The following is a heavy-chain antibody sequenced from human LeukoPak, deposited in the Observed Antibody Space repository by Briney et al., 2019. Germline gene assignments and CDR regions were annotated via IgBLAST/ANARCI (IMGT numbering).Heavy chain of an antibody. CDR1: GYTFTSYG. D-gene: IGHD3-22*01. CDR3: ARSDYYDSSGYYLSFDY. J-gene: IGHJ4*02. V-gene: IGHV1-18*01. Sequence: ASVKVSCKASGYTFTSYGISWARQAPGQGLEWMGWISAYNGNTNYAQKLQGGVTMTTDTSTSTAYMELRSLRSDDTAVYYCARSDYYDSSGYYLSFDYWGQGTLVTVSS. CDR2: ISAYNGNT.